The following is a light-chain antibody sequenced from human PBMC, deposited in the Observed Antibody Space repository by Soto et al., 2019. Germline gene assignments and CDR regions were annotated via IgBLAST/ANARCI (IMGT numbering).Light chain of an antibody. CDR1: QSVSSY. Sequence: DIVLTQSPGTLSLSPGERATLSCRASQSVSSYLAWYQQKPGQAPRLLIYDASNRATGIPARFSGSGSGTDFTLTISSLEPEDFAVYYCQQRSNWPPRVTFGQGTRLEIK. CDR3: QQRSNWPPRVT. J-gene: IGKJ5*01. CDR2: DAS. V-gene: IGKV3-11*01.